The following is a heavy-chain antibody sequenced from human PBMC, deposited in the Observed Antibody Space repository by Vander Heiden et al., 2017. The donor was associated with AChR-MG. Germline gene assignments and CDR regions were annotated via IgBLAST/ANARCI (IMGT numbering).Heavy chain of an antibody. CDR2: LDPEDGET. J-gene: IGHJ3*02. Sequence: QVQPVQSGADVNKPRASVTVSCKVSGYPLTALSMHWVRQAPGKGLEWMGGLDPEDGETIYAKKFQGRVTMTEDTSTDTAYMELSSLRSEDTAVYYCATVRIVVVPAAILHDAFDIWGQGTMVTVSS. D-gene: IGHD2-2*01. CDR1: GYPLTALS. CDR3: ATVRIVVVPAAILHDAFDI. V-gene: IGHV1-24*01.